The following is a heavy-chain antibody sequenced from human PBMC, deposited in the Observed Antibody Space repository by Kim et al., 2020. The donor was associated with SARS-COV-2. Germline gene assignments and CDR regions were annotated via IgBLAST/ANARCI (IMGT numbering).Heavy chain of an antibody. V-gene: IGHV5-51*01. CDR3: ARQFGITGQTGRTEFDY. J-gene: IGHJ4*02. CDR1: GYSFTSFR. D-gene: IGHD1-20*01. Sequence: GESLKISCKGSGYSFTSFRIGWVRQVPGKGLEWMGIIYPGDSDTTYSPSFQGQVTISVDKSINTAYLQWSSLKASDTAMYYCARQFGITGQTGRTEFDYRGQGTLVTVSS. CDR2: IYPGDSDT.